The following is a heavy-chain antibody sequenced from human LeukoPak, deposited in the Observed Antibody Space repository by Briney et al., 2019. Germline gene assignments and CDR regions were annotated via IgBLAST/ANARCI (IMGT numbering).Heavy chain of an antibody. D-gene: IGHD2-21*01. J-gene: IGHJ3*02. CDR2: INPDDGST. CDR3: LTIVETDIEAFDI. CDR1: GFTFRKYW. Sequence: GGALRLSCAASGFTFRKYWLHWVRQAPGKGRVWVSRINPDDGSTSYADSVKGRFTLSRDNAKSTLYIQMNSLRAEDTAVYYCLTIVETDIEAFDIWGQGTKVTVSS. V-gene: IGHV3-74*01.